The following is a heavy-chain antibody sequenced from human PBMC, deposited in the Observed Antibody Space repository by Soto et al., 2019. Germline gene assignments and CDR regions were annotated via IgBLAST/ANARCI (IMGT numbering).Heavy chain of an antibody. D-gene: IGHD5-12*01. CDR3: ARDRGYR. V-gene: IGHV3-66*01. Sequence: EVQLVESGGGLVQPGGSLRLSCAASGFSVGDNYMKWVRQAPGKGLEWVSLIYSGGSTFYADSVKGRFTISRDNSKNTLFLQINNLRVDDTAVYYCARDRGYRWGQGTMVTVSA. CDR2: IYSGGST. CDR1: GFSVGDNY. J-gene: IGHJ3*01.